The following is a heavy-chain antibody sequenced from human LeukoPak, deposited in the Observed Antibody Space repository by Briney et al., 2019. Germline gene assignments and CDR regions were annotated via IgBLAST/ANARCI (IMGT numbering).Heavy chain of an antibody. J-gene: IGHJ4*02. CDR2: IKQDGSEK. V-gene: IGHV3-7*05. D-gene: IGHD6-19*01. CDR1: GLTFSSYW. CDR3: ARVGRGWNRGYFDY. Sequence: GGSLRLSCAASGLTFSSYWMSWVRQAPGKGLEWVANIKQDGSEKYYVDSVKGRFTISRDNDKNALYLQMNSLRAEDTAVYYCARVGRGWNRGYFDYWGQGTRVTVSS.